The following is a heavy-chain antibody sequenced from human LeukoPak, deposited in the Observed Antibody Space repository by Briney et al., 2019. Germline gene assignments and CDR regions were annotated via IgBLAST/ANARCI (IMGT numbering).Heavy chain of an antibody. V-gene: IGHV3-15*01. CDR3: TTVGS. CDR2: IKSKSDGGTT. CDR1: GFTLSDVW. Sequence: PRGSLRLSCAASGFTLSDVWMSWVRQAPGKGLEWVGRIKSKSDGGTTDHTAPVKGRFSISRDDSKNTLYLQMNSLKTEDTAIYYCTTVGSWGQGTLVTVSS. J-gene: IGHJ4*02.